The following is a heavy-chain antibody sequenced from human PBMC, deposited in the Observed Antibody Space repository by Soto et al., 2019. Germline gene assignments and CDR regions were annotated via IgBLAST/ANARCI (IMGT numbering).Heavy chain of an antibody. Sequence: GGSLRLSCAASGFTFSSYGMHWVRQAPGKGLEWVAVIWYDGSNKYYADSVKGRFTISRDNSKNTLYLQMNSLRAEDTAVYYCARDPVLRYFDWSPHFDPWGQGTLVTVSS. D-gene: IGHD3-9*01. J-gene: IGHJ5*02. CDR2: IWYDGSNK. CDR3: ARDPVLRYFDWSPHFDP. CDR1: GFTFSSYG. V-gene: IGHV3-33*01.